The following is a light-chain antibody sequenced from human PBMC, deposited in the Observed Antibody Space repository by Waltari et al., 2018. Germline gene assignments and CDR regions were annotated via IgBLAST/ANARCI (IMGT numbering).Light chain of an antibody. V-gene: IGLV2-11*01. CDR1: SSDVGTYDS. CDR2: DVT. Sequence: QSALTQPRSVSGSPGQSVTISCTGTSSDVGTYDSVSWYQQHPGKVPKLIISDVTKRPSGVPDRFSGSKYVNTAALTVSGLQAEDEADYYGSSLAHYSTWVFGGGTKLTVL. CDR3: SSLAHYSTWV. J-gene: IGLJ3*02.